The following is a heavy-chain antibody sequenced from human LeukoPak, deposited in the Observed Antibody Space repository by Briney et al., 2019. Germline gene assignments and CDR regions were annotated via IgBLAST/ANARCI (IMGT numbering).Heavy chain of an antibody. CDR1: GGSIRSHY. Sequence: PSETLSLTCTVSGGSIRSHYWSWIRQPAGKGLEWIGRIYTSGSTHYNPSLKSRVTMSVDTSKNQFSLKLSSVTAADTAVYYCARGIYCSSTSCVPNYYYYYMDVWGKGTTVTVSS. V-gene: IGHV4-4*07. J-gene: IGHJ6*03. D-gene: IGHD2-2*01. CDR2: IYTSGST. CDR3: ARGIYCSSTSCVPNYYYYYMDV.